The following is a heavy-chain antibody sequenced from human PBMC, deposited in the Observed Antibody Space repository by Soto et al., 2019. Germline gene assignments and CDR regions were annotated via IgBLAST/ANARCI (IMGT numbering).Heavy chain of an antibody. D-gene: IGHD4-4*01. Sequence: GGSLRLSCGVSGFTVTSNGVSWVRQAPGKGLEWVSAISPNGQGIWYADSVKGRFTISRDISRNTVFLQMDSRRAEDTAVYYWGKDRQYPPAHLQYWGQGTLVHRLL. CDR1: GFTVTSNG. CDR2: ISPNGQGI. CDR3: GKDRQYPPAHLQY. J-gene: IGHJ4*02. V-gene: IGHV3-23*01.